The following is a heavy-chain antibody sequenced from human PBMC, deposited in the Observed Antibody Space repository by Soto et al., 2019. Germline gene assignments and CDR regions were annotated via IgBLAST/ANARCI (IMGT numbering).Heavy chain of an antibody. J-gene: IGHJ4*02. CDR3: ARRGSGSYYHY. Sequence: EVQLLESGGGLVQPGGSLRLSCAASGFTFSSYAMRWVRQAPVKGLEWVSAISGSGDRTYYADSVKGRFTISRDNSKNTLYLQINSLRAEDTAVYYCARRGSGSYYHYWGQGTLVTVSS. CDR1: GFTFSSYA. D-gene: IGHD1-26*01. V-gene: IGHV3-23*01. CDR2: ISGSGDRT.